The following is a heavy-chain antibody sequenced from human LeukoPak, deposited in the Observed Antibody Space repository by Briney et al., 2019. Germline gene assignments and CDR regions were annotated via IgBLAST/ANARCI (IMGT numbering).Heavy chain of an antibody. J-gene: IGHJ6*03. CDR1: GFTFRAHA. CDR2: ICYDGNNK. D-gene: IGHD5-18*01. V-gene: IGHV3-33*01. CDR3: ARDPRVDKARFLFLRGDGYLDV. Sequence: PGGSLRLSCAASGFTFRAHAMHWVRRAPGKGLEWVSAICYDGNNKFCADSVKGRFTISRDNSKNTVYLQMNSLSPEDTALYYCARDPRVDKARFLFLRGDGYLDVWGTGTTVTVS.